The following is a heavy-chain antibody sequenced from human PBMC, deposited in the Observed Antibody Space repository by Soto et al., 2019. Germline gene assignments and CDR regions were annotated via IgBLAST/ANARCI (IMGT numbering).Heavy chain of an antibody. CDR3: ARVRIQLWFKDFDY. Sequence: SEPLSLTCAVHDGSFSDNSWTWIRKPPGKGLEWIGEISPSGTTTYNPSLQSRVTISIETSKSQVFLNMKSVTAADTAKYYCARVRIQLWFKDFDYWGQGSLVTVS. D-gene: IGHD5-18*01. J-gene: IGHJ4*02. CDR1: DGSFSDNS. CDR2: ISPSGTT. V-gene: IGHV4-34*01.